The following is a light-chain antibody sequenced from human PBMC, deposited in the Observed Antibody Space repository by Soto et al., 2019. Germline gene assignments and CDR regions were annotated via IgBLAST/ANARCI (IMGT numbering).Light chain of an antibody. J-gene: IGLJ1*01. CDR2: EGT. Sequence: QSALTQPPSASGSPGQSVNISCIGTSNDVGGHRYVSWYQQYPGKAPRIIIYEGTKRPSGVPDRFSGPKSGNTASLTVSGLQAEDEADYYCGSYIFAIKFFVFGTGTKVTVL. V-gene: IGLV2-8*01. CDR3: GSYIFAIKFFV. CDR1: SNDVGGHRY.